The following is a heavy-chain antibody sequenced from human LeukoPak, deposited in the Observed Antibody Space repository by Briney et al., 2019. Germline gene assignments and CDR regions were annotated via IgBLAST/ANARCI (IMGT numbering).Heavy chain of an antibody. J-gene: IGHJ6*03. CDR2: IYTSGST. CDR3: ARGVGQQLLSYYYMDV. Sequence: MPSETLSLTCTVSGGSISSGSYYWSWIRQPAGKGLEWIGRIYTSGSTNYNPSLKSRVTMSVDTSKNQFSLKLSSVTAADTAVYYCARGVGQQLLSYYYMDVWGKGTTVTISS. D-gene: IGHD6-13*01. V-gene: IGHV4-61*02. CDR1: GGSISSGSYY.